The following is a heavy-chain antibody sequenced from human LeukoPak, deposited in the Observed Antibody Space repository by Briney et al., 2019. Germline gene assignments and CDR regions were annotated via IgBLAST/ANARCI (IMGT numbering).Heavy chain of an antibody. CDR1: GFTFSSYA. D-gene: IGHD1-26*01. V-gene: IGHV3-23*01. CDR2: ISGSGGST. CDR3: AKDPRYSGSYTGSFDY. Sequence: GGSLRLSCAASGFTFSSYAMSWVRQAPGKGLEWASAISGSGGSTYYADSVKGRFTISRDNSKNTLYLQMNSLRAEDTAVYYCAKDPRYSGSYTGSFDYWGQGTLVTVSS. J-gene: IGHJ4*02.